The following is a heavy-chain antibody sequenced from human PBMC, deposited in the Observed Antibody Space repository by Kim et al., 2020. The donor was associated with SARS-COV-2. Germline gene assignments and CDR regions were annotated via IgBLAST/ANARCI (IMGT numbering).Heavy chain of an antibody. D-gene: IGHD3-16*02. Sequence: RVTISVDTSKNQFSLKLSSVTAADTAVYYCARVGYDYVWGSYRYPPKFDYWGQGTLVTVSS. V-gene: IGHV4-39*07. CDR3: ARVGYDYVWGSYRYPPKFDY. J-gene: IGHJ4*02.